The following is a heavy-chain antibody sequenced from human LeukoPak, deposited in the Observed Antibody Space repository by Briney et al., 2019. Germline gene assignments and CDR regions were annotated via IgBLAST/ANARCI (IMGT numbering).Heavy chain of an antibody. CDR2: IHPGDSAT. CDR3: ARHVGGTLYFEY. Sequence: GESLKISCKGSGYTFTSNWIGWVRQMPGKGLEWMASIHPGDSATRYSPSFQGQVTISADKSVSTAYLQWSGLRASDTAIFYCARHVGGTLYFEYWGQGTLVTVSS. J-gene: IGHJ4*02. V-gene: IGHV5-51*01. D-gene: IGHD1-26*01. CDR1: GYTFTSNW.